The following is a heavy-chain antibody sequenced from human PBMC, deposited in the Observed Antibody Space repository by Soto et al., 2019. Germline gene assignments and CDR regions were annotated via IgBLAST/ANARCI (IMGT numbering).Heavy chain of an antibody. Sequence: ASVKVSCKASGGTFSSYAISWVRQAPGQGLEWMGGIIPIFGTANYAQKFQGRVTITADESTSTAYMELSSLRSEDTAVYYCAREFLEWLFTYYYYYGMDVWGQGTTVTVSS. CDR1: GGTFSSYA. CDR2: IIPIFGTA. V-gene: IGHV1-69*13. J-gene: IGHJ6*02. CDR3: AREFLEWLFTYYYYYGMDV. D-gene: IGHD3-3*01.